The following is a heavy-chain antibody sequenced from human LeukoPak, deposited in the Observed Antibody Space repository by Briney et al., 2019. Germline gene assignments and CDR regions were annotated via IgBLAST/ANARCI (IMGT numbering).Heavy chain of an antibody. J-gene: IGHJ4*02. CDR3: ARTSGYTYFDY. D-gene: IGHD5-12*01. CDR2: IYYSGST. V-gene: IGHV4-59*01. Sequence: SETLSLTCTVFGCSISSYYWSWIRQPPGKGLEWMGYIYYSGSTNYNPSLKSRVAISVDTSKNQFSLKLNSVTAADTAVYYCARTSGYTYFDYWGQGTLVTVSS. CDR1: GCSISSYY.